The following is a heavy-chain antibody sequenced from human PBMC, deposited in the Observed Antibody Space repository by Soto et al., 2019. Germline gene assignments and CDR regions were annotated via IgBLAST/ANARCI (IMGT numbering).Heavy chain of an antibody. V-gene: IGHV1-18*01. D-gene: IGHD1-26*01. Sequence: QVQLVQSGAEVKKPGASVKVSCKASGYTFTDYGVSWVRQAPGQGLEWMGWINTYNGKTNYAPKVQARVTMTIDTSTTTAYMELRSLKSDDTAVYFCARDQYAVGGDFWGQGTLVTVSS. J-gene: IGHJ4*02. CDR2: INTYNGKT. CDR3: ARDQYAVGGDF. CDR1: GYTFTDYG.